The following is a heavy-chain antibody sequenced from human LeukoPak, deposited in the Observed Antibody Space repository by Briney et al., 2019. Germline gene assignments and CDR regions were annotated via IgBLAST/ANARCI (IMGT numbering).Heavy chain of an antibody. Sequence: GGSLRLSCGASGFIFTNYSMSWVRQAPGKGLEWVSSISTSGIYMYYADSVRGRFTISRDDATNSLYLQMNSLRGEDTAVYYCAREVFGHCSGPSCFPVWGQGTMVTVSS. J-gene: IGHJ3*01. V-gene: IGHV3-21*01. CDR2: ISTSGIYM. CDR1: GFIFTNYS. CDR3: AREVFGHCSGPSCFPV. D-gene: IGHD2-2*01.